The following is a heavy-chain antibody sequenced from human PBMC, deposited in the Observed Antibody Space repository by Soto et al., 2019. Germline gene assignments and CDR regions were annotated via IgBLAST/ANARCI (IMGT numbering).Heavy chain of an antibody. D-gene: IGHD2-21*02. V-gene: IGHV4-39*01. CDR3: ARHPSDFWFDP. Sequence: SETLSLTCSVSGGSISSSSCFWGWIRQPPGKGLEWIGSIYYSGSTYYNPSLKSRVTVSVDTSKNQFSLKLSSVTAADTAVYYCARHPSDFWFDPWGQGTLVTVSS. CDR2: IYYSGST. CDR1: GGSISSSSCF. J-gene: IGHJ5*02.